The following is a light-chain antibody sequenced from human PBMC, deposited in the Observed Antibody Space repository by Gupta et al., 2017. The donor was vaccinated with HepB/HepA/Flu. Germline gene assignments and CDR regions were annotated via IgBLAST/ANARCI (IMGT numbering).Light chain of an antibody. V-gene: IGKV1-5*03. Sequence: DIDMTQSPATLSVFVGERVTITCRARQSVSNKLAWYQQKPGQAPKLLIYSASTIATGVPSRFSGSGSGTEFTLTISSLQSDDFAVYYCQHYCTFSRSFGQGTKVEIK. CDR2: SAS. CDR3: QHYCTFSRS. J-gene: IGKJ1*01. CDR1: QSVSNK.